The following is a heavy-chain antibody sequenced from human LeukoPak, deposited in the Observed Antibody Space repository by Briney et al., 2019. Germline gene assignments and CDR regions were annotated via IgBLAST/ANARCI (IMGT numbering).Heavy chain of an antibody. J-gene: IGHJ4*02. CDR3: ARGSRVVQAAIPDY. V-gene: IGHV3-11*01. CDR2: ISNSGSTI. D-gene: IGHD2-2*02. Sequence: PGGSLRLSCAASGFTFSDYYMSWIRQAPGKGLEWVSYISNSGSTIYYADSVKGRLTISRDNAKNSLYLQMNSLRAEDTAVYYCARGSRVVQAAIPDYWGQGTLVTVSS. CDR1: GFTFSDYY.